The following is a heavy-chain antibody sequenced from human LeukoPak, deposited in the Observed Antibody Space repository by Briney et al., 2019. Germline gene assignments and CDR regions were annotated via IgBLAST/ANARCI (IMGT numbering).Heavy chain of an antibody. J-gene: IGHJ3*02. CDR1: GGSISSYF. CDR2: INHSGST. CDR3: ARERITMVRGTARGAFDI. D-gene: IGHD3-10*01. Sequence: SETLSLTCSVSGGSISSYFWSWIRQPPGKGLEWIGEINHSGSTNYNPSLKSRVTISVDTSKNQFSLKLSSVTAADTAVYYCARERITMVRGTARGAFDIWGQGTMVTVSS. V-gene: IGHV4-34*01.